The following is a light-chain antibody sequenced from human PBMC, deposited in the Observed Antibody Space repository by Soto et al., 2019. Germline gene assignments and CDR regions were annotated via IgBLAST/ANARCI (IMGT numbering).Light chain of an antibody. CDR1: QTINNW. CDR2: KVS. V-gene: IGKV1-5*03. J-gene: IGKJ1*01. Sequence: DIQMTQSPSTLSASVGDRVTISCRASQTINNWLGWLQQKPGKAPKLLIYKVSTLESGVPSRFSGSGSGTEFTLTIDGLQTDDFATYYCQQYNNYPWTFGQRTRVEIK. CDR3: QQYNNYPWT.